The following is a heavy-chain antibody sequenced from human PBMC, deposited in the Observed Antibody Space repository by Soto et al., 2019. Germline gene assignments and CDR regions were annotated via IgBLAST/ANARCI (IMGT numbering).Heavy chain of an antibody. V-gene: IGHV1-69*06. CDR1: GGTFSSYA. CDR2: IIPIFGTT. CDR3: ARGTRSGSYYYYGLDV. Sequence: QVQLVQSGTDVKKPGSSVKVSCKASGGTFSSYAISWVRQAPGQGLEWMGGIIPIFGTTNYARRFQGRVTITADKSTSTAYMELRRLRYEDTAVYYCARGTRSGSYYYYGLDVWGQGTTVTVSS. D-gene: IGHD1-26*01. J-gene: IGHJ6*02.